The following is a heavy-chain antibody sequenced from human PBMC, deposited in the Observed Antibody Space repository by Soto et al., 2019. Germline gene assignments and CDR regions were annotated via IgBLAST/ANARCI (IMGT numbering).Heavy chain of an antibody. CDR1: GFTFSSYW. J-gene: IGHJ6*03. D-gene: IGHD4-17*01. CDR2: INSDGSST. Sequence: EVQLVESGGGLVQPGGSLRLSCAASGFTFSSYWMHWVRQAPGKGLVWVSRINSDGSSTSYADSVKGRFTISRDNAKNTLYLHMNSLRAEDTAVYYCAREIMTTVTNRIPVREYYYDYYMDVWGKGTTVTVSS. V-gene: IGHV3-74*01. CDR3: AREIMTTVTNRIPVREYYYDYYMDV.